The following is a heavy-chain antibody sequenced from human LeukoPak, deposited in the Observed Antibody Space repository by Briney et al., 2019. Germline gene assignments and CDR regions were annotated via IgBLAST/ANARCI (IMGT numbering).Heavy chain of an antibody. J-gene: IGHJ6*03. V-gene: IGHV4-39*07. CDR3: ARGVRRFLELYYYYMDV. CDR2: IYYSGSI. Sequence: SETLSLTCTVSGGSISSSSYYWGWIRQPPGKGLEWIGSIYYSGSINFNPSLKSRVTILGDTSKKQFSLKVRSVTAADTAVYYCARGVRRFLELYYYYMDVWGNGTTVTVSS. D-gene: IGHD3-3*01. CDR1: GGSISSSSYY.